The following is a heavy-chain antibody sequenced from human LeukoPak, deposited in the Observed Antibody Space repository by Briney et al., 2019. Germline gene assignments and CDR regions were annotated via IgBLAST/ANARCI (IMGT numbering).Heavy chain of an antibody. D-gene: IGHD2-2*01. Sequence: PGGSLRLSCAASGFTFSSYGMSWVRQAPGKGLEWVANIKQDGSEKYYVDSVKGRFTISRDNAKNSLYLQMNSLRAEDTAVYYCARDRYCSSTSCTQRGGYFDYWGQGTLVTVSS. J-gene: IGHJ4*02. CDR1: GFTFSSYG. CDR3: ARDRYCSSTSCTQRGGYFDY. V-gene: IGHV3-7*01. CDR2: IKQDGSEK.